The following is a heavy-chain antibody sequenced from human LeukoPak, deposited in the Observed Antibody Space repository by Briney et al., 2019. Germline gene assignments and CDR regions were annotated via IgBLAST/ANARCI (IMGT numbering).Heavy chain of an antibody. D-gene: IGHD3-22*01. CDR2: ISTSSSYI. CDR1: GFTFNRYN. CDR3: ARDWYYYDSSGYPHDY. J-gene: IGHJ4*02. V-gene: IGHV3-21*01. Sequence: GGSLRLSCAASGFTFNRYNMNWVRRAPGKGLEWVSSISTSSSYIYYADSVKGRFTISRDNAKNSLYLQMNSLRAEDTAVYYCARDWYYYDSSGYPHDYWGQGTLVTVSS.